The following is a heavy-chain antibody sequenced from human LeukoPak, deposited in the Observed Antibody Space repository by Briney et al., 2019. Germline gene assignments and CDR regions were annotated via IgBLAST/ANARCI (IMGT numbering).Heavy chain of an antibody. CDR1: GGSISSYY. Sequence: SETLSLTCTVSGGSISSYYWSWIRQPPGKGLEWIGYFYHSGITKYNPSLKSRVTISVDTSKNQFSLKLSSVTAADTAIYYCASQRYTIGRFDYWGQGTQVTVSS. D-gene: IGHD6-25*01. V-gene: IGHV4-59*08. CDR2: FYHSGIT. CDR3: ASQRYTIGRFDY. J-gene: IGHJ4*02.